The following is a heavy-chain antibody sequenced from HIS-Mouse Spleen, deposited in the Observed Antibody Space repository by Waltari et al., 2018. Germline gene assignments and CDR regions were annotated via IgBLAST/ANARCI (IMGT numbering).Heavy chain of an antibody. J-gene: IGHJ4*02. V-gene: IGHV4-34*01. Sequence: QVQLQQWGAGLLKPSETLSLTCAVYGGSFSGYYWSWIRQPPGKGPEWIGEINHRGSTNYNPSLKSRVTISVGTSKNQFSLKLSSVTAADTAVYYCARPSIVGATNYFDYWGQGTLVTVSS. CDR3: ARPSIVGATNYFDY. CDR1: GGSFSGYY. D-gene: IGHD1-26*01. CDR2: INHRGST.